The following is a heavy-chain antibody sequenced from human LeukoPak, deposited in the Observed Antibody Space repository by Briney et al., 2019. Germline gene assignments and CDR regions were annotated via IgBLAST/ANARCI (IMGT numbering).Heavy chain of an antibody. CDR1: GFIFSSYW. Sequence: QTGGSLRLSCAASGFIFSSYWMSWVRQAPGKGLEWVANINQDGSEKYYVDSVKGRFTISRDNTKNSLYLQMNSLRAEDTAVYYCASWARPLDAFDIWGQGTMVTVSS. CDR2: INQDGSEK. J-gene: IGHJ3*02. V-gene: IGHV3-7*01. CDR3: ASWARPLDAFDI. D-gene: IGHD3-16*01.